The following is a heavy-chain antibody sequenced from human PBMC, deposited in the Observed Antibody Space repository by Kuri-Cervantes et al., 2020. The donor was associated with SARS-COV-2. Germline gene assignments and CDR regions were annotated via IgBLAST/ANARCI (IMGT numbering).Heavy chain of an antibody. J-gene: IGHJ4*02. Sequence: GESLKISCAASGFTFSSYGMHWVRQAPGKGLEWVAVIWYDGSNKYYADSVKGRFTISRDNSKNSLYLQMNSLRAEDTAVYYCARDRHLAVAGHFDYWGRGTLVTVSS. V-gene: IGHV3-33*01. CDR3: ARDRHLAVAGHFDY. D-gene: IGHD6-19*01. CDR1: GFTFSSYG. CDR2: IWYDGSNK.